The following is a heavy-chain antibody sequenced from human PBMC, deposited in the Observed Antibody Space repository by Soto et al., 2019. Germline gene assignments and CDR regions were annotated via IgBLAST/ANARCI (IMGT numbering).Heavy chain of an antibody. CDR1: GGSISSGDYY. CDR2: IYYSGST. D-gene: IGHD6-6*01. CDR3: ARELMVTDSSSSWAYYYYGMDV. J-gene: IGHJ6*02. V-gene: IGHV4-30-4*01. Sequence: PSETLSLTCTVSGGSISSGDYYWSWIRQPPGKGLEWIWYIYYSGSTYYNPSLKSRVTISVDTSKNQFSLKLSSVTAADTAVYYCARELMVTDSSSSWAYYYYGMDVWGQGTTVTVSS.